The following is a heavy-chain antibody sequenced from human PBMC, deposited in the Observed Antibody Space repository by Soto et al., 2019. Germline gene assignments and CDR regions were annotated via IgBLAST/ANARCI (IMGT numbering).Heavy chain of an antibody. CDR2: IDPSDSYT. CDR1: GYSVSSYW. J-gene: IGHJ6*02. D-gene: IGHD2-2*01. V-gene: IGHV5-10-1*01. CDR3: ASSPRGYCSSTSCRELGNYYGMDV. Sequence: PGESLQSSYKGCGYSVSSYWISWVRQMTGKGLEWMGRIDPSDSYTNYSPSFQGHVTISADKSISTAYLQWSSLKASDTAMYYCASSPRGYCSSTSCRELGNYYGMDVWGQGTTVTVSS.